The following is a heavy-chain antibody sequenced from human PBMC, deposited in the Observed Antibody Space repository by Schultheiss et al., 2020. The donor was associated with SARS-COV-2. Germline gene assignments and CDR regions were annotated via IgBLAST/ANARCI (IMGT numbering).Heavy chain of an antibody. CDR2: ISGSGGST. CDR3: AKQGYDFWSGYYYYGMDV. D-gene: IGHD3-3*01. CDR1: GFTFSSYA. Sequence: GESLKISCAASGFTFSSYAMSWVRQAPGKGLEWVSAISGSGGSTYYADSVKGRFTISRDNSKNTLYLQMNSLRAEDTAVYYCAKQGYDFWSGYYYYGMDVWGQGTTVTVSS. V-gene: IGHV3-23*01. J-gene: IGHJ6*02.